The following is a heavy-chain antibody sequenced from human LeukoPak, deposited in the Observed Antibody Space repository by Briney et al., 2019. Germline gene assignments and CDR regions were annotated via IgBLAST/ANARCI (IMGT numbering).Heavy chain of an antibody. CDR1: GGSFSGYY. V-gene: IGHV4-59*10. Sequence: SETLSLTCAVYGGSFSGYYWSWIRQPAGKGLEWIGRMYTNGKSDYSPSLKSRVTMSVDMSKNQVSLKLSSVTAADTAVYYCARGSREMATIFDQWGQGTLVIVSS. CDR2: MYTNGKS. D-gene: IGHD5-24*01. CDR3: ARGSREMATIFDQ. J-gene: IGHJ4*02.